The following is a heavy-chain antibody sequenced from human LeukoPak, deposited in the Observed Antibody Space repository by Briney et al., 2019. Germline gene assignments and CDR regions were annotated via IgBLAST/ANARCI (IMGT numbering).Heavy chain of an antibody. CDR3: TKEEVPPSFDY. CDR1: GFNFNNYA. J-gene: IGHJ4*02. D-gene: IGHD4/OR15-4a*01. CDR2: ISGSGGAT. Sequence: GGSLRLSCAASGFNFNNYAMSWVRRAPGKGPEWVSAISGSGGATYYADSLKGRFSIARDNSKNTVYLQMNSLRADDTAVYYCTKEEVPPSFDYWGQGTLVTVSS. V-gene: IGHV3-23*01.